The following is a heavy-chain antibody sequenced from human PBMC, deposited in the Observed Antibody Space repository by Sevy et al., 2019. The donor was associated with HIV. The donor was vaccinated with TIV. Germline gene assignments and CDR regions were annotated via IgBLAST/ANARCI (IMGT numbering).Heavy chain of an antibody. J-gene: IGHJ4*02. Sequence: WGSLRLSCAASGFIFSSYGMNWVRQAPGKGLEWISYISSSSSTIYYADSVKGRFTISRDNAKNSLYLQMNSLSAEDTAVYYCARDLSSGWYGVGDYWGQGTLVTVSS. V-gene: IGHV3-48*01. D-gene: IGHD6-19*01. CDR3: ARDLSSGWYGVGDY. CDR1: GFIFSSYG. CDR2: ISSSSSTI.